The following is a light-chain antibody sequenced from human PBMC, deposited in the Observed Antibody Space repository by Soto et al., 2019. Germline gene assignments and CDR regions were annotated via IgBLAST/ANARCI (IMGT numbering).Light chain of an antibody. CDR3: QEYSNWWT. CDR2: GAS. Sequence: ETVMTQSPATLSVSPGERATLSCRASQSVGTNVAWYQHKPGQAPRRLIYGASTRATGVPARFSGSAPGAEFTLTISSLQSEDSAVYYCQEYSNWWTFGQGTKIEIK. CDR1: QSVGTN. J-gene: IGKJ1*01. V-gene: IGKV3-15*01.